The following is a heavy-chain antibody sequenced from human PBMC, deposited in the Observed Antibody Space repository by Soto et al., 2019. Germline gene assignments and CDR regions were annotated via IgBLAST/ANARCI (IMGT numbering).Heavy chain of an antibody. CDR3: ARDSDEGMEEIDY. CDR2: IWYDGSNK. D-gene: IGHD1-1*01. CDR1: GFTFSSYG. V-gene: IGHV3-33*01. J-gene: IGHJ4*02. Sequence: GGSLRLSCAASGFTFSSYGMHWVRQAPGKGLEWVAVIWYDGSNKYYVDSVKGRFTISRDNSKNTLYLQMNSLRAEDTAVYYCARDSDEGMEEIDYWGQGTLVTVSS.